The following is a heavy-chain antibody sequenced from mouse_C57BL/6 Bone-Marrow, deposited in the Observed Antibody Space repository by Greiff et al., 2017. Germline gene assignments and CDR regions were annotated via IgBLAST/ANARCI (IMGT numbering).Heavy chain of an antibody. CDR3: ARESLYYGSSYGFAY. D-gene: IGHD1-1*01. Sequence: QVQLQQPGAELVRPGTSVKLSCKASGYTFTSYWMHWVKQRPGQGLEWIGVIDPSDSYTNYNQKFKGKATLTVDTSSSTAYMQLSSLTSEDSAVYYCARESLYYGSSYGFAYWGQGTLVTVSA. CDR2: IDPSDSYT. J-gene: IGHJ3*01. CDR1: GYTFTSYW. V-gene: IGHV1-59*01.